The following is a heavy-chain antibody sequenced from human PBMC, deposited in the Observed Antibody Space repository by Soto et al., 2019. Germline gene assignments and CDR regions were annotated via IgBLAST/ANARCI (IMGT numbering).Heavy chain of an antibody. D-gene: IGHD6-19*01. CDR2: INHSGST. J-gene: IGHJ3*02. CDR1: GGSFSGYY. CDR3: ARGRSSGWYRNAFDI. Sequence: QVQLQQWGAGLLKPSETLSLTCAVYGGSFSGYYWSWIRQPPGKGLEWIGEINHSGSTNYNPSLKNRVTISVDTSKNQFSLKLSSVTAADTAVYYCARGRSSGWYRNAFDIWGQGTMVTVSS. V-gene: IGHV4-34*01.